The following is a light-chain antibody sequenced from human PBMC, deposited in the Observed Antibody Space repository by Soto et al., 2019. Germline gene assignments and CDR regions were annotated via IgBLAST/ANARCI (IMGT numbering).Light chain of an antibody. Sequence: EIVMTQSPATLSVSPGERATLSCRASQSVSSNLAWYQQKPGQAPRLLIHETSSRATGVPARFSGSASGTDFTLTISRVEPEDFAVYYCQQYDSSPATFGQGTKVDIK. CDR2: ETS. V-gene: IGKV3-20*01. CDR1: QSVSSN. J-gene: IGKJ1*01. CDR3: QQYDSSPAT.